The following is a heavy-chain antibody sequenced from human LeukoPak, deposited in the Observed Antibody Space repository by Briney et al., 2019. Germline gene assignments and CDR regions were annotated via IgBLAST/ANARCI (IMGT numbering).Heavy chain of an antibody. CDR3: SRDLPYYYGSGSYYAFDY. Sequence: ASVKVSCKASGYTFTSYGISWVRQAPGQGLEWMGWISAYNGNTNYAQKLQGRVTMTTDTSTSTAYMELRSLRSDDTAVYYWSRDLPYYYGSGSYYAFDYWGQGALVTVSS. CDR1: GYTFTSYG. D-gene: IGHD3-10*01. J-gene: IGHJ4*02. CDR2: ISAYNGNT. V-gene: IGHV1-18*01.